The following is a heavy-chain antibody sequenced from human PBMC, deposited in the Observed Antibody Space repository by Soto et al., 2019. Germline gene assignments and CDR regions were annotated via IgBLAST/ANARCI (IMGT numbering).Heavy chain of an antibody. J-gene: IGHJ3*02. CDR2: ISGSGGST. Sequence: GGSLRLSCAASGFTFSSYAMSWVRQAPGKGLEWVSAISGSGGSTYYADSVKGRFTISRDNSKNTLYLQMNSLRAEDTAVYYCAKVRSQWLGNNDAFDIWGQGTMVTVSS. CDR3: AKVRSQWLGNNDAFDI. CDR1: GFTFSSYA. D-gene: IGHD6-19*01. V-gene: IGHV3-23*01.